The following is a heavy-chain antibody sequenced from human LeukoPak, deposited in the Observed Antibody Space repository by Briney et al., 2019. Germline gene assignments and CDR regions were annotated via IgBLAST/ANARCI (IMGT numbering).Heavy chain of an antibody. V-gene: IGHV3-15*01. Sequence: NPGGSLRLSCAASGFTFSSAWMTWVRQAPGKGLEWVGHIKNKTNGGTTDYAAPVKGRFIISRDDSKNTLYLQMNSLRTEDTAVYYCARGFCSRTNCYQGPFGFWGQGTLVTVSS. CDR3: ARGFCSRTNCYQGPFGF. D-gene: IGHD2-2*01. CDR2: IKNKTNGGTT. CDR1: GFTFSSAW. J-gene: IGHJ4*02.